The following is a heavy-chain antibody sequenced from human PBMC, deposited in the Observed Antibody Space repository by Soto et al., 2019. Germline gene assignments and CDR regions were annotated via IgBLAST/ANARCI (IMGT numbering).Heavy chain of an antibody. D-gene: IGHD1-26*01. Sequence: QVQLQESGPGLVKPSQTLSLTCSVSGGSISSGGYYWSWIRQHPEKGLEWIGHIYYSGSTNYNPSLKSRVIISVDTSSNRFSLDLRSVTAADTAIYYCARHSASWQWFDYWGQGTLVTVSS. CDR3: ARHSASWQWFDY. V-gene: IGHV4-31*03. CDR2: IYYSGST. CDR1: GGSISSGGYY. J-gene: IGHJ5*01.